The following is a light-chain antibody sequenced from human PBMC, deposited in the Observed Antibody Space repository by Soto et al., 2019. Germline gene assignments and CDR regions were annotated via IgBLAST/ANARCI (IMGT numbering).Light chain of an antibody. Sequence: IVMTQSPATLSVSPGGRASLSCRASQSVSNNLAWYQQKPGQAPRLLIYGASTRAAGIPGRFSGSGSGTEFTLIISSLHSDDFAVYYCQQYHNAGSTFGQGTKVDIK. V-gene: IGKV3-15*01. J-gene: IGKJ1*01. CDR2: GAS. CDR3: QQYHNAGST. CDR1: QSVSNN.